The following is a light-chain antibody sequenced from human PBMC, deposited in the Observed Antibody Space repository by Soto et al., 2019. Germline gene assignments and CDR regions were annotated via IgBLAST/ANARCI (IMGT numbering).Light chain of an antibody. CDR1: SSDVGSYNL. CDR3: CSYAGSSTWV. CDR2: EVS. Sequence: QSALTQPAPVSGSPGQSITISCTGTSSDVGSYNLVSWYQQHPGKAPKLMIYEVSKRPSGVSNRFSGSKSGNTASLTISGLQAEDEAAYYCCSYAGSSTWVFGGGTKLTVL. J-gene: IGLJ3*02. V-gene: IGLV2-23*02.